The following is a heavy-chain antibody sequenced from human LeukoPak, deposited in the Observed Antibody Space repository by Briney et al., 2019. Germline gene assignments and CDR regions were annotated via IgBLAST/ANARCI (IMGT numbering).Heavy chain of an antibody. V-gene: IGHV4-39*01. CDR1: GGSISSSSYY. CDR3: ARPLQATVQGDYDAFDI. J-gene: IGHJ3*02. CDR2: IYYSGST. Sequence: SETLSLTCTVSGGSISSSSYYWGWIRQPPGKGLEWIGSIYYSGSTYYNPSLKSRVTISVDTSKNQFSLKLSSVTAADTAVYYCARPLQATVQGDYDAFDIWGQGTMVTVSS. D-gene: IGHD4-17*01.